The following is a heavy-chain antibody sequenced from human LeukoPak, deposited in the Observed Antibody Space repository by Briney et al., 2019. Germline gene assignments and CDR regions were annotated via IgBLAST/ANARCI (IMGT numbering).Heavy chain of an antibody. D-gene: IGHD4-17*01. V-gene: IGHV3-74*01. CDR3: ARAILTPGGATVTRYFDY. J-gene: IGHJ4*02. CDR2: IKSDGSNT. Sequence: QPGGSLRLSCAASGFTFTSYWMHWVRQAPGKGLVWVSRIKSDGSNTNYADSVKGRFTISRDNAKNTLYLQMNSLRVEDTAVYYCARAILTPGGATVTRYFDYWGQGTLVTVSS. CDR1: GFTFTSYW.